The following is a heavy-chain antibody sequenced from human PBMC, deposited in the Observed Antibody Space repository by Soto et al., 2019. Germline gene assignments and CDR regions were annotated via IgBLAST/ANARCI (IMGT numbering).Heavy chain of an antibody. V-gene: IGHV4-59*01. CDR2: IYYSGST. J-gene: IGHJ6*02. CDR1: GGSISSYY. D-gene: IGHD6-13*01. CDR3: AREGVSSRWYNYYGMDV. Sequence: SETVSLTCTVSGGSISSYYWSWIRQPPGKGLEWIGYIYYSGSTNYNPSLKSRVTISVDTSKNQFSLKLSSVTAADTAVYYCAREGVSSRWYNYYGMDVWGQGTTVTVSS.